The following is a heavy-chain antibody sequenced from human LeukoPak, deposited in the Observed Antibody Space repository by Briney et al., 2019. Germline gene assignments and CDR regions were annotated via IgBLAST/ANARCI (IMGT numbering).Heavy chain of an antibody. CDR3: ARRDYYGPGSYQRDDAFDI. V-gene: IGHV4-4*02. CDR2: IYHSGST. D-gene: IGHD3-10*01. Sequence: SETLSLTCAVSGGSISSSNWWSWVRQPPGKGLEWIGEIYHSGSTNYNPSLKSRVTISVDKSKNQFSLKLSSVTAADTAVYYCARRDYYGPGSYQRDDAFDIWGQGTMVTVSS. J-gene: IGHJ3*02. CDR1: GGSISSSNW.